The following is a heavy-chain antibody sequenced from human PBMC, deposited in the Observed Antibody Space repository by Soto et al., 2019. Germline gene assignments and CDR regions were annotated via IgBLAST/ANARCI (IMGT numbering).Heavy chain of an antibody. Sequence: PGGSLRLSCAASGFTFSVYSMNWVRQAPGKGLEWVSSISSSSNYIYYSDSMKGRFTISRDNAKNSLYLQMNSLRAEDTAVYYCARDTDFWSGFSGRPEYAMDVWGQGTTVTVYS. V-gene: IGHV3-21*01. D-gene: IGHD3-3*01. CDR1: GFTFSVYS. J-gene: IGHJ6*02. CDR3: ARDTDFWSGFSGRPEYAMDV. CDR2: ISSSSNYI.